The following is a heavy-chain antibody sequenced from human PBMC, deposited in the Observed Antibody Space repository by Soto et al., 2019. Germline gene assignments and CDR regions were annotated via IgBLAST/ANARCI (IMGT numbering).Heavy chain of an antibody. J-gene: IGHJ4*02. CDR2: ISGSGHLT. CDR1: GFRFSSSA. Sequence: EVQLLESGGGLVQPGGSLRLSCAASGFRFSSSAMSWVRQAPGKGLEWVSTISGSGHLTYYADSVQGRFTISRDNSKNTLYLQMNSLRAEDTAVYYCAKYSGWYDTFDYWGQGTLVTVSS. V-gene: IGHV3-23*01. CDR3: AKYSGWYDTFDY. D-gene: IGHD6-19*01.